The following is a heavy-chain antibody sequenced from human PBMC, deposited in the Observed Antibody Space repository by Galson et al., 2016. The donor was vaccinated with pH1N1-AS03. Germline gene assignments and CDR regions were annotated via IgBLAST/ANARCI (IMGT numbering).Heavy chain of an antibody. D-gene: IGHD5-18*01. J-gene: IGHJ3*01. CDR3: TTDGPGGYIT. CDR1: AFTFSNAW. Sequence: SLRLSCAGSAFTFSNAWMTWVRQAPGKGLEWIGRIKSETDGGTTDYAAPVKGRFTISREDSINTLYLQMNSLQTDDTGAYFCTTDGPGGYITWGQGTLVTVSS. CDR2: IKSETDGGTT. V-gene: IGHV3-15*01.